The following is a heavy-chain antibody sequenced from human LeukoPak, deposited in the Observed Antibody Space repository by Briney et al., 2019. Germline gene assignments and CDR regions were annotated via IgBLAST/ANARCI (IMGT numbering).Heavy chain of an antibody. CDR3: ARAGGYDPSTLVYY. V-gene: IGHV1-18*01. CDR2: ISAYNGNT. Sequence: ASVKVSCKASGCTFTSYGISWVRQAPGQGLEWMGWISAYNGNTNYAQKLQGRVTMTTDTSTSTAYMELRSLRSDDTAAYYCARAGGYDPSTLVYYWGQGTLVTVSS. D-gene: IGHD5-12*01. J-gene: IGHJ4*02. CDR1: GCTFTSYG.